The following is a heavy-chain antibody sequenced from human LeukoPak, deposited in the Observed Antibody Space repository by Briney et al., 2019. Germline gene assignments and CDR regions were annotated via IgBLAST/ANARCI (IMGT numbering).Heavy chain of an antibody. CDR3: ARDVGEYQILGFDY. CDR2: IRYDGSNK. CDR1: GFTFSSYN. V-gene: IGHV3-30*02. Sequence: GGSLRLSCAASGFTFSSYNMHWVRQAPGKGLEWVAFIRYDGSNKYYADSVTGRFTISRDNAKNTLYLQMNSLRAEDTAIYYCARDVGEYQILGFDYWGQGTLVTVSS. J-gene: IGHJ4*02. D-gene: IGHD3-10*01.